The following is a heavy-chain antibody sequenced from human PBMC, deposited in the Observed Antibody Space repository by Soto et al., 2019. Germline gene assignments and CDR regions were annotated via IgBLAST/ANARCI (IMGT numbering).Heavy chain of an antibody. J-gene: IGHJ4*02. D-gene: IGHD3-10*01. CDR1: GGSFSAYY. V-gene: IGHV4-34*01. CDR2: INHSGST. CDR3: ATKTYYYSSGSPDHNYL. Sequence: SETLSLTCAVYGGSFSAYYWSWIRQPPGKGLEWIGEINHSGSTNYNPSLKSRVTISVDTSKNQFSLKLSSVTAADTAVYYCATKTYYYSSGSPDHNYLRGQGTRVTVSP.